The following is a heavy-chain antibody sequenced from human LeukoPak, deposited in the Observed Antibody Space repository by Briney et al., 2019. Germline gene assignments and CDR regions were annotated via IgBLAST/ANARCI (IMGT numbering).Heavy chain of an antibody. CDR2: IKQDGSEK. D-gene: IGHD5-12*01. CDR1: GFTFSSYW. Sequence: PGGSLRLSCAASGFTFSSYWMSWVRQAPGKGLEWVANIKQDGSEKYYVDSVKGRFTISRDNAKNTLYLRMNSLRAEDTAVYYCASTSGGYSGYGQYWGQGTLVTVSS. J-gene: IGHJ4*02. CDR3: ASTSGGYSGYGQY. V-gene: IGHV3-7*01.